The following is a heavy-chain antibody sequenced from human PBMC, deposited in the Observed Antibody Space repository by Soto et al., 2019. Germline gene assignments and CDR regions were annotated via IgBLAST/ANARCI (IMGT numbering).Heavy chain of an antibody. CDR2: IGESGTPT. CDR1: GFIFSAFA. J-gene: IGHJ6*02. Sequence: EVQLLESGEGWFQLGGSLRLSWPPSGFIFSAFAIKGFRRAPGKGLEWVSLIGESGTPTYYADSVKGRFTISRDNSGNTLFLEMYSLRAEDTAVYYCARYIPGVRYYGMDVWGQGTTVTVSS. D-gene: IGHD2-2*01. V-gene: IGHV3-23*01. CDR3: ARYIPGVRYYGMDV.